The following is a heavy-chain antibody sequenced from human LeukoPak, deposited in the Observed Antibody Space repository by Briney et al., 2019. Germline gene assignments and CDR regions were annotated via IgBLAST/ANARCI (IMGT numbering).Heavy chain of an antibody. CDR3: AREPTYYYDSSGYFHDY. V-gene: IGHV1-2*02. D-gene: IGHD3-22*01. CDR1: GYTFTGYY. CDR2: INPNSGGT. J-gene: IGHJ4*02. Sequence: ASVKDSCKASGYTFTGYYMHWVRQAPGQGLEWMGWINPNSGGTNYAQKFQGRVTMTRDTSISTAYMELSRLRSDDTAVYYCAREPTYYYDSSGYFHDYWGQGTLVTVSS.